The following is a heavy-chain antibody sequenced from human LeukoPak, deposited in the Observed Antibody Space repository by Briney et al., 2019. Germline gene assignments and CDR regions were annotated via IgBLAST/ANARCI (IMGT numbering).Heavy chain of an antibody. Sequence: TLSLTCIVSGGSIMGGDYYWSWIRQAPGECLEWIGYHYYSGTTNYSPSLKSRADISIDTFRNQFSLRLTSVTAAHTAVYYCARGRYYGDYIDYWGQGALVTVSS. CDR3: ARGRYYGDYIDY. CDR2: HYYSGTT. D-gene: IGHD4-17*01. J-gene: IGHJ4*02. V-gene: IGHV4-30-4*01. CDR1: GGSIMGGDYY.